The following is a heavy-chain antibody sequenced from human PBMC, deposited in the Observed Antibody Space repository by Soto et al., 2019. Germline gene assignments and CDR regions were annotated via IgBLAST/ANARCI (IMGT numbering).Heavy chain of an antibody. Sequence: EVQLVQSGAEVKKPGESLKISCKGSGYSFTSYWIGWVRQMPGKGLEWMGIIYPGDSDTRYSPSFQGQVTISADKSISTAYLQWSSLKASDTAMYYCARRGKYYYGSGSYSPDYYYYYMDVWGKGTTVTVSS. D-gene: IGHD3-10*01. CDR1: GYSFTSYW. CDR3: ARRGKYYYGSGSYSPDYYYYYMDV. V-gene: IGHV5-51*03. CDR2: IYPGDSDT. J-gene: IGHJ6*03.